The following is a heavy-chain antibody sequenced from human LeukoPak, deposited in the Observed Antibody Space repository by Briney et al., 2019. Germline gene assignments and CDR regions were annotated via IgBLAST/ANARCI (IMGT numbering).Heavy chain of an antibody. Sequence: SETLSLTCAVYGGSFSGYYWSWIRQPPRKGMEWNGEINHSGSTNYNPSLKSRVTISVDTSKNQFSLKLNSVTAADTAVYYCARGGAARPRGWFDPWGQGTLVTVSS. V-gene: IGHV4-34*01. CDR2: INHSGST. J-gene: IGHJ5*02. CDR3: ARGGAARPRGWFDP. CDR1: GGSFSGYY. D-gene: IGHD6-6*01.